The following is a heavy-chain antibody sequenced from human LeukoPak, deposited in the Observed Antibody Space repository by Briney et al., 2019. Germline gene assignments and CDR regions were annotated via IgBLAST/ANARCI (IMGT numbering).Heavy chain of an antibody. J-gene: IGHJ4*02. Sequence: NPSETLSLTCTVSGGSISSYYWSWIRQPPGKGLEWIGYIYYTETSYNPSLKSRVTISADTSKNQFSLKLYSVTAADTAVYYCATRKLGNDYWGQGTLVTVSS. CDR1: GGSISSYY. CDR3: ATRKLGNDY. CDR2: IYYTET. D-gene: IGHD7-27*01. V-gene: IGHV4-59*01.